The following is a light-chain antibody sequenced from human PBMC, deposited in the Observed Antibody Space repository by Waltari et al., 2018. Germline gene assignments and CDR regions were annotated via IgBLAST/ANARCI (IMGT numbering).Light chain of an antibody. V-gene: IGLV2-14*03. Sequence: QSALTQPASVSGSPGQSITISCTGTSSDVGGYNYVSWYQQHPGKAPKLMIYDVSNRPSGVSNRFSGSKSGNTASLTISGLQVEDEADYYCSSYTSSSLVFGGGTKLTVL. J-gene: IGLJ2*01. CDR1: SSDVGGYNY. CDR3: SSYTSSSLV. CDR2: DVS.